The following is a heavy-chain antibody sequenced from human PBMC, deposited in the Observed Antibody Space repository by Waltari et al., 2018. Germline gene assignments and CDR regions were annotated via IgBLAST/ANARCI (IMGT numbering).Heavy chain of an antibody. V-gene: IGHV1-69*05. Sequence: QVQLVQSGAEVKKPGSSVKVSCKASGGTFSSYAISWVRQAPGQGLEWMGGIIPIFGTANHAQKFQGRVTITTDESTSTAYMELSSLRSEDTAVYYCARVTTRGQLARNAFDIWGQGTMVTVSS. CDR3: ARVTTRGQLARNAFDI. CDR2: IIPIFGTA. D-gene: IGHD6-6*01. CDR1: GGTFSSYA. J-gene: IGHJ3*02.